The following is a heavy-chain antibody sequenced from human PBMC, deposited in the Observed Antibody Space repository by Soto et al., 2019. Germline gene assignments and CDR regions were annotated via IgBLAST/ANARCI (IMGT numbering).Heavy chain of an antibody. CDR1: GGSFSGYY. J-gene: IGHJ4*02. D-gene: IGHD1-26*01. CDR3: ARGDARGYFDY. CDR2: INHSGST. V-gene: IGHV4-34*01. Sequence: SETLSLTCAVYGGSFSGYYWSWIRQPPGKGLEWIGEINHSGSTNYNPSLKSRVTISVDTSKNQFSLKLGSVTAADTAVYYCARGDARGYFDYWGQGTLVTVSS.